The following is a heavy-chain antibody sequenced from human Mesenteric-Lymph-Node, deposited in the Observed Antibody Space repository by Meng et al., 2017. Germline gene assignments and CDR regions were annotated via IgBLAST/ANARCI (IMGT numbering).Heavy chain of an antibody. CDR3: ARVPFNYDSSGFYLDY. D-gene: IGHD3-22*01. V-gene: IGHV1-2*06. Sequence: QVQLVQSGAEVKKPGASVKVSFKASGYTFTGYYIYWVRQAPGQGLEWVGRINPSTAGTNYAPIFKGRATITSDTSISTAYMDLSRLRSDDTAMYYCARVPFNYDSSGFYLDYWGQGTLVTVSS. CDR1: GYTFTGYY. J-gene: IGHJ4*02. CDR2: INPSTAGT.